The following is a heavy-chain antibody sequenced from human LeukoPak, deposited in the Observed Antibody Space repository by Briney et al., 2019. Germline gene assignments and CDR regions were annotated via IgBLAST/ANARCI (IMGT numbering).Heavy chain of an antibody. CDR1: GYRFTKSW. J-gene: IGHJ4*02. CDR2: IYPDDSRT. V-gene: IGHV5-51*01. Sequence: GESLKISCKGSGYRFTKSWIGWVRQMPGKGPEWLGIIYPDDSRTRYSPSFQGQVTISVDKSITTAYPQWTSLKASDTAMYYCARPSYGASDYWGQGTLVTVSS. CDR3: ARPSYGASDY. D-gene: IGHD4-17*01.